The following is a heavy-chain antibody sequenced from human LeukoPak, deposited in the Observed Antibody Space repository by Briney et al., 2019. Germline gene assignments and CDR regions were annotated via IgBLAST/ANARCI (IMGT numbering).Heavy chain of an antibody. CDR3: ARRNGDFDY. V-gene: IGHV4-59*08. J-gene: IGHJ4*02. Sequence: SETLSLTCTVSGGSISSYYWSWIRQPPGKGLEWIGYIYYSGSTNYNPSLKSRVTISVDTSKNQFSLKLSSVTAADTAVYYCARRNGDFDYWGQGTLVTVSS. CDR2: IYYSGST. CDR1: GGSISSYY.